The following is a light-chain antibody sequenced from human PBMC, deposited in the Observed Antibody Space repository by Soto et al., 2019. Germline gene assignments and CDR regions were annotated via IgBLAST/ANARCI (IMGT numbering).Light chain of an antibody. CDR2: VSADGSL. CDR3: QTWGTGTVL. J-gene: IGLJ3*02. V-gene: IGLV4-69*01. Sequence: QAVVTQSPFASASLGASVKLTCTLSSGHRTFAIAWHQQQPGKGPRYLMRVSADGSLRKGDGIPDRFSGSSSGTERYLTVSNIQSEDEADYYCQTWGTGTVLFGKGTKLTVL. CDR1: SGHRTFA.